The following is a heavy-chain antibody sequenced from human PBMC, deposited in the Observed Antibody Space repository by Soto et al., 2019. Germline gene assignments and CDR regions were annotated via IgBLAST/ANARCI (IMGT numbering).Heavy chain of an antibody. V-gene: IGHV4-30-2*01. Sequence: PSETLSLTCTVSGGSISSGAYSWSWIRQPPGKGLEWIGYIYHSGTTYYNPSLKSRLTISVDTSKNQFSLKMSSVAAADTAVYYCARRDMVRGLINGWFDPWGQGTRVTVSS. CDR1: GGSISSGAYS. J-gene: IGHJ5*02. D-gene: IGHD3-10*01. CDR3: ARRDMVRGLINGWFDP. CDR2: IYHSGTT.